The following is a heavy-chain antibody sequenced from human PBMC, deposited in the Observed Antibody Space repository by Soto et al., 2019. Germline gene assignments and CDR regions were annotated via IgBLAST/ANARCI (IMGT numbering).Heavy chain of an antibody. CDR1: GGSISSGGYY. Sequence: PSETLSLTCTVSGGSISSGGYYWSWIRQHPGKGLEWIGYIYYSGSTYYNPSLKSRVTISVDTSKNQFSLKLSSVTAADTAVYYCARDRHYDILGTYNWFDPWGQGTLVTVSS. CDR3: ARDRHYDILGTYNWFDP. CDR2: IYYSGST. J-gene: IGHJ5*02. V-gene: IGHV4-31*03. D-gene: IGHD3-9*01.